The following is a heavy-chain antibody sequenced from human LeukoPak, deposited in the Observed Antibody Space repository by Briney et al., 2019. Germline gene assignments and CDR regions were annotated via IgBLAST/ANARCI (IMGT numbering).Heavy chain of an antibody. CDR2: IKQDGSEK. Sequence: GGSLRLSCAASGFTFSRYWMSWVRQAPGKGLEWVANIKQDGSEKYYVDSVKGRFTISRDNANVSLFLQMDSLRAEDTAVYYCARGERILEWLPLMGHFDCWGQGTLVTVSS. CDR3: ARGERILEWLPLMGHFDC. J-gene: IGHJ4*02. CDR1: GFTFSRYW. V-gene: IGHV3-7*01. D-gene: IGHD3-3*01.